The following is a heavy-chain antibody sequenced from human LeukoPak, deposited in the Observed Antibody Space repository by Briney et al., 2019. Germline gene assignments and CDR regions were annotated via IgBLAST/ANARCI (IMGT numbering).Heavy chain of an antibody. V-gene: IGHV3-74*01. Sequence: PGGSLRLSCAASGFXFSSFWIHWVRQGPGKGLVWVSCINPDGSSTDYADSVKGRFTISRDNAKNTLFLQMNSLRAEDTAVYFCARAHYTHYYYGMDVWGQGTTVTVSS. CDR2: INPDGSST. J-gene: IGHJ6*02. CDR3: ARAHYTHYYYGMDV. CDR1: GFXFSSFW. D-gene: IGHD4-11*01.